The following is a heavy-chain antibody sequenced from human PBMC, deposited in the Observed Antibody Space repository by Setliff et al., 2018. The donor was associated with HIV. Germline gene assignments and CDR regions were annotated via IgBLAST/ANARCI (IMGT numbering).Heavy chain of an antibody. D-gene: IGHD4-17*01. J-gene: IGHJ4*02. Sequence: PSETLSLTCAVYGGSFSGYSWSWIRQSPGKGLEWIGDISHAGNTNYSPSLESRVTVSVDTSKNQFSLDLSSVTAADTAVYFCARDGWWRQYDYGIDYWGQGTLVTV. CDR2: ISHAGNT. CDR3: ARDGWWRQYDYGIDY. V-gene: IGHV4-34*01. CDR1: GGSFSGYS.